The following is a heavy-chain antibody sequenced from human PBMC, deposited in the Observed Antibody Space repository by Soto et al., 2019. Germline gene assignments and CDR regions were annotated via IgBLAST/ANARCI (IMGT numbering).Heavy chain of an antibody. Sequence: ASVKVSCKASGYTFTSYGISWVRQAPGQGLEWMGWISAYNGNTNYAQKLQGRVTMTTDTSTSTAYMELRSLRSDDTAVYHCARVIVVVPAAMGPLYYYGMDVWGQGTTVTVSS. CDR2: ISAYNGNT. V-gene: IGHV1-18*01. J-gene: IGHJ6*02. D-gene: IGHD2-2*01. CDR3: ARVIVVVPAAMGPLYYYGMDV. CDR1: GYTFTSYG.